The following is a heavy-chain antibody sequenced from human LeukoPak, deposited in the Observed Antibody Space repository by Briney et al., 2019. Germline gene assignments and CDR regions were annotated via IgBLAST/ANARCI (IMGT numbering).Heavy chain of an antibody. D-gene: IGHD3-22*01. V-gene: IGHV3-30*18. CDR1: GFTFSSYG. J-gene: IGHJ4*02. CDR2: ISYDGSNK. Sequence: GASLRLSCAASGFTFSSYGMHWVRQAPGKGLEWVAVISYDGSNKYYADSVKGRFTISRDNSKNTLYLQMNSLRAEDTAVYYCAKDIRYDSSGYYIDYWGQGTLVTVSS. CDR3: AKDIRYDSSGYYIDY.